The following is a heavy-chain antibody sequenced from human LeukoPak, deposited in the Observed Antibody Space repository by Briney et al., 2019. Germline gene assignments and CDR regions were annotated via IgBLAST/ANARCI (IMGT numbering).Heavy chain of an antibody. CDR3: AKLPNYYDSSGYDY. J-gene: IGHJ4*02. D-gene: IGHD3-22*01. CDR1: GFTFSSYG. CDR2: IRYDGSNK. Sequence: PGGSLRLSCAASGFTFSSYGMHWVRQAPGKGLEWVAFIRYDGSNKYYADSVKGRFTISGDNSKNTLYLQMNSLRAEDTAVYYCAKLPNYYDSSGYDYWGQGTLVTVSS. V-gene: IGHV3-30*02.